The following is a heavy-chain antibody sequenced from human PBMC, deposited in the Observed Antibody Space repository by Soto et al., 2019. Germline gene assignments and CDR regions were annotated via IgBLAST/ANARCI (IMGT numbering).Heavy chain of an antibody. Sequence: SETLSLTCAVYGGSFSGYYWSWIRQPPGKGLEWIGEINHSGSTNYNPSLKSRVTISVDTSKNQFSLKLSSVTAADTAVYYCASQTDLWFGELFSHYYYGMDVWGQGTTVTVSS. CDR1: GGSFSGYY. J-gene: IGHJ6*02. V-gene: IGHV4-34*01. CDR2: INHSGST. D-gene: IGHD3-10*01. CDR3: ASQTDLWFGELFSHYYYGMDV.